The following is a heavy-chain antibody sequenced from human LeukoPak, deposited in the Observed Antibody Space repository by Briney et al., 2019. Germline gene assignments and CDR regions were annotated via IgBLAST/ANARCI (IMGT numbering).Heavy chain of an antibody. J-gene: IGHJ4*02. CDR2: IIPIFGTA. D-gene: IGHD2-2*01. CDR1: GGTFSSYA. V-gene: IGHV1-69*05. Sequence: SVKVSCKASGGTFSSYAISWVRQAPGQGLEWMGGIIPIFGTANYAQKFQGRVTITTDESTSTAYVELSSLRSEDTAVYYCAREGYCSSTSCSFDYWGQGTLVTVSS. CDR3: AREGYCSSTSCSFDY.